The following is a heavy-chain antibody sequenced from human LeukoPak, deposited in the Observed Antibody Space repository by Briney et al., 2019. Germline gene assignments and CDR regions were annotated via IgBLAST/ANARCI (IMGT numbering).Heavy chain of an antibody. J-gene: IGHJ3*02. Sequence: PSETLSLTCTVSGGSISSYYWSWIRQPPGKGLEWIGYIYYSGSTNYNPSLKSRVTISVDTSKNQFSLKLSSVTAADTAVYYCAREGDGDSPVAFDIWGQGTMVTVSS. V-gene: IGHV4-59*01. CDR3: AREGDGDSPVAFDI. CDR1: GGSISSYY. D-gene: IGHD2-21*02. CDR2: IYYSGST.